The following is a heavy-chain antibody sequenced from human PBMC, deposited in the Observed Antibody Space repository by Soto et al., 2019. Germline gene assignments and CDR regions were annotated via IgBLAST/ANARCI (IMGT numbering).Heavy chain of an antibody. D-gene: IGHD5-18*01. V-gene: IGHV3-23*01. Sequence: PGGSLRLSCAASGFTFSSYAMSWVRQAPGKGLEWVSAISGSGGSTYYADSVKGRFTISRDNSKNTLYLQMNSLRAEDTAVYYCARDRDTNSRFSWLDPWGQGTRVTVSS. CDR2: ISGSGGST. CDR3: ARDRDTNSRFSWLDP. CDR1: GFTFSSYA. J-gene: IGHJ5*02.